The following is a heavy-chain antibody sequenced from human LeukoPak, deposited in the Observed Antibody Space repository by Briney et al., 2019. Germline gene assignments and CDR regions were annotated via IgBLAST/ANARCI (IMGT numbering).Heavy chain of an antibody. CDR1: GFTFSSYG. CDR2: IRYDGSNK. V-gene: IGHV3-30*02. D-gene: IGHD5-12*01. CDR3: AKRGTFRGYSGYDDAFDI. J-gene: IGHJ3*02. Sequence: QSGGSLRLSCAASGFTFSSYGMHWVRQAPGKGLEWVAFIRYDGSNKYYADSVKGRFTISRDNSKNTLYLQMNSLRAEDTAVYYCAKRGTFRGYSGYDDAFDIWGQGTMVTVSS.